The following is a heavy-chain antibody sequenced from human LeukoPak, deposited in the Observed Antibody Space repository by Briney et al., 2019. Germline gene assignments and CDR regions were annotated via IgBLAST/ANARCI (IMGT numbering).Heavy chain of an antibody. D-gene: IGHD5-24*01. CDR3: AKDRHGYNYEWPDY. CDR1: GFTFSSYS. V-gene: IGHV3-23*01. Sequence: GGSLRLSCAASGFTFSSYSMNWVRQAPGKGLEWVSAISGSGGSTYYADSVKGRFTISRDNSKNTLYLQMNSLRAEDTAVYYCAKDRHGYNYEWPDYWGRGTLVTVSS. J-gene: IGHJ4*02. CDR2: ISGSGGST.